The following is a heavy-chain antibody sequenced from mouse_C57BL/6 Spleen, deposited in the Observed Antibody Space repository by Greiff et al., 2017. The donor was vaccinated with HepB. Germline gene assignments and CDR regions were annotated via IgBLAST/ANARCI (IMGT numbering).Heavy chain of an antibody. CDR3: ALYDGYPYYYAMDY. CDR1: GFNIKNTY. D-gene: IGHD2-3*01. CDR2: IDPANGNT. V-gene: IGHV14-3*01. J-gene: IGHJ4*01. Sequence: EVQGVESVAELVRPGASVKLSCTASGFNIKNTYMHWVKQRPEQGLEWIGRIDPANGNTKYAPKFQGKATITADTSSNTAYLQLSSLTSEDTAIYYCALYDGYPYYYAMDYWGQGTSVTVSS.